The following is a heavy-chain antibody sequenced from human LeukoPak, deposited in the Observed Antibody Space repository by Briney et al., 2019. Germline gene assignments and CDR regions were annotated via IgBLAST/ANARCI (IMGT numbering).Heavy chain of an antibody. Sequence: GGSLRLSCAASGFTFNTYEMNWVRQAPGKGLEWVSYISSSGSTIYYADSVKGRFTISRDNAKNSLYLQMNSLRAEDTAVYYCAREITMVRGVIGHSYYYYYMDVWGKGTTVTISS. CDR1: GFTFNTYE. D-gene: IGHD3-10*01. CDR3: AREITMVRGVIGHSYYYYYMDV. V-gene: IGHV3-48*03. CDR2: ISSSGSTI. J-gene: IGHJ6*03.